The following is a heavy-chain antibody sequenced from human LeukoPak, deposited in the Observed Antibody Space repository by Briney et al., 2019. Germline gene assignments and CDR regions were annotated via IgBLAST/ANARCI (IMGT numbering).Heavy chain of an antibody. V-gene: IGHV4-39*07. CDR2: IYYSGST. D-gene: IGHD6-19*01. Sequence: PSETLSLTCTVSGGSLSSSSYYWGWIRQPPGKGREWIGSIYYSGSTYYNPALKSRVTIPVDTSQNQFSLKLSSVTAADTAVYYCAREVMTSVAGTMYHWFDPWGQGTLVTVSS. CDR1: GGSLSSSSYY. CDR3: AREVMTSVAGTMYHWFDP. J-gene: IGHJ5*02.